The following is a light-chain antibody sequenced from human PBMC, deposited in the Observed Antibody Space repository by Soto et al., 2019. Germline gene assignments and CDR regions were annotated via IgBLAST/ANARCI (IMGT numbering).Light chain of an antibody. Sequence: QSALTQPPSASGSPGQSVTISCTGTSSDVGDYNYVSWYQQHPGKAPKLMIFEVTKRPSGVPDRFSGSKSGNTASLTVSGLQADDEADYYGSSYAGSATVVFGGGTKPTAL. CDR1: SSDVGDYNY. V-gene: IGLV2-8*01. J-gene: IGLJ2*01. CDR3: SSYAGSATVV. CDR2: EVT.